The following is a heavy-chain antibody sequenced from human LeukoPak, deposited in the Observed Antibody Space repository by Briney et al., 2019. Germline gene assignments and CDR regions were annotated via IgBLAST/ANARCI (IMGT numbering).Heavy chain of an antibody. CDR1: GYTFTNYD. CDR2: ISGYTGDT. CDR3: ARAGYCGDGGCRGGSAFDV. J-gene: IGHJ3*01. Sequence: ASVKVSCKTSGYTFTNYDIYWVRQAPGQGLECMGWISGYTGDTKYAQILQGRFTVTTDTSTSTAYMELRSLSYDDTAVYYCARAGYCGDGGCRGGSAFDVWGQGTMVTVSS. D-gene: IGHD2-15*01. V-gene: IGHV1-18*01.